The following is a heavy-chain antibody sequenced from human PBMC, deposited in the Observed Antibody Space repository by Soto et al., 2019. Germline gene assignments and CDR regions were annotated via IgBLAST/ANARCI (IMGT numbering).Heavy chain of an antibody. CDR2: LSGSG. J-gene: IGHJ4*02. CDR3: AKDSISDRETFNFDS. Sequence: GGSLRLSCAASGFTFRSYVMSWVRQAPGKGLEWVSGLSGSGDYVDSVKGRFIISRDNSKNTVYLQMNSLRAEDTAFYYCAKDSISDRETFNFDSWGQGTLVTVSS. V-gene: IGHV3-23*01. D-gene: IGHD1-26*01. CDR1: GFTFRSYV.